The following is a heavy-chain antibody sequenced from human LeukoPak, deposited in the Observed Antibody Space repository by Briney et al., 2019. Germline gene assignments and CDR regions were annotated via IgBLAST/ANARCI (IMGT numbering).Heavy chain of an antibody. CDR3: ARLVAAGTGDWFDP. Sequence: SETLSLTCLVSGDSISTHYWSWIRQPPGKGLEWIGDIYYTGNTNYHPSLKSRVTISIDTSKNQFSLKLTAVTAADTAVYYCARLVAAGTGDWFDPWGQGTLVTVSS. CDR1: GDSISTHY. V-gene: IGHV4-59*11. D-gene: IGHD6-13*01. J-gene: IGHJ5*02. CDR2: IYYTGNT.